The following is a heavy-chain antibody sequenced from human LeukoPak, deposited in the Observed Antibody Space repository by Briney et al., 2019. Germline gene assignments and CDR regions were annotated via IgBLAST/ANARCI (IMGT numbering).Heavy chain of an antibody. CDR2: ISSNEYDT. V-gene: IGHV3-64D*06. CDR1: GFTFSAYF. CDR3: VKDLNGTWSFDY. Sequence: GGSLRLSCSASGFTFSAYFMHWVRQAPGKGLEYVSSISSNEYDTYYADSVKGRFTISRDNSKNTLFLQMSSLRAEDTAVYYCVKDLNGTWSFDYWGRGTLVTVSS. D-gene: IGHD2-8*01. J-gene: IGHJ4*02.